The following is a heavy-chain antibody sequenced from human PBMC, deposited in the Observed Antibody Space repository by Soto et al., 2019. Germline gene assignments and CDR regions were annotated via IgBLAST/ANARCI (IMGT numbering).Heavy chain of an antibody. CDR3: ARARAGITIFGVVIRGVFDY. Sequence: SETLSLTCTVSGGSISSGGYYWSWIRQHPGKGLEWIGYIYYSGSTYYNPSLKSRVTISVGTSKNQFSLKLSSVTAADTAVYYCARARAGITIFGVVIRGVFDYWGQGTLVTVSS. J-gene: IGHJ4*02. CDR1: GGSISSGGYY. V-gene: IGHV4-31*03. CDR2: IYYSGST. D-gene: IGHD3-3*01.